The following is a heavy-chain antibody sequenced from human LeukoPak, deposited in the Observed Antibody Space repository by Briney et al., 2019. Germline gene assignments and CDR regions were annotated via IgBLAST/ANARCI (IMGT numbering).Heavy chain of an antibody. CDR2: ISSSGSTI. J-gene: IGHJ6*02. V-gene: IGHV3-11*01. CDR1: GFTFSDYY. Sequence: GRSLRLSCAASGFTFSDYYMSWIRKAPGKGLEWVSYISSSGSTIYYADSVKGRFTISRDNAKNSLYLQMNSLRAEDTAVYYCARSYYYGSGSYFPAHYGMDVWGQGTTVTVSS. D-gene: IGHD3-10*01. CDR3: ARSYYYGSGSYFPAHYGMDV.